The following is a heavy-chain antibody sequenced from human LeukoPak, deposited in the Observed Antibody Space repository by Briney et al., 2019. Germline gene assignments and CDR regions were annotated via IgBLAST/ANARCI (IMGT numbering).Heavy chain of an antibody. Sequence: GGSLRLSCAASGFTLSSYGVHWVRQAPGKGLEWVAVISYDGSNKYYADSVKGRFTISRDNSKNTLYLQMNSLRAEDTAVYYCAKNRDRGVPTYYYDSSGSSHFDLWGRGTLVTVSS. CDR2: ISYDGSNK. D-gene: IGHD3-22*01. V-gene: IGHV3-30*18. CDR3: AKNRDRGVPTYYYDSSGSSHFDL. J-gene: IGHJ2*01. CDR1: GFTLSSYG.